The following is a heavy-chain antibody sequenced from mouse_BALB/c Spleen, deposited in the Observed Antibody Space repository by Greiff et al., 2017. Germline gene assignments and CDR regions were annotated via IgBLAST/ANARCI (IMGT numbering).Heavy chain of an antibody. J-gene: IGHJ4*01. CDR1: GYTFSSYW. Sequence: VQLQQSGAELMKPGASVKISCKATGYTFSSYWIEWVKQRPGHGLEWIGEILPGSGSTNYNEKFKGKATFTADTSSNTAYMQLSSLTSEDSAVYYCASRDYYGSSLYAMDYWGQGTSVTVSS. D-gene: IGHD1-1*01. CDR3: ASRDYYGSSLYAMDY. V-gene: IGHV1-9*01. CDR2: ILPGSGST.